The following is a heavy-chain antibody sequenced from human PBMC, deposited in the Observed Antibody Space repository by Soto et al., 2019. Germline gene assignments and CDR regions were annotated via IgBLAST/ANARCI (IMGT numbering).Heavy chain of an antibody. Sequence: GASVKVSCKASGYTFTSYAMHWVRQAPGQRLEWMGWINAGNGNTKYSQKFQGRVTITRDTSASTAYMELSSLRSEDTAVYYCAREDIVVVVAATPPFAPGGKEPLSTV. V-gene: IGHV1-3*01. D-gene: IGHD2-15*01. CDR1: GYTFTSYA. CDR2: INAGNGNT. J-gene: IGHJ5*02. CDR3: AREDIVVVVAATPPFAP.